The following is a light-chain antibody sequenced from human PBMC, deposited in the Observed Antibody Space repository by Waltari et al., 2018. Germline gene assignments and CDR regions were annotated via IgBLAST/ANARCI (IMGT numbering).Light chain of an antibody. CDR2: GAS. CDR3: QQYGSSPT. Sequence: EIVLTQSPGTLSLSPGERATLSCRASQSFSGSYLAWYQQKPAQAPRHLIYGASSRATGIPDRFSGSGSGTDFTLTISTLEPEDFAVYFCQQYGSSPTFGGGTKVVIK. J-gene: IGKJ4*01. CDR1: QSFSGSY. V-gene: IGKV3-20*01.